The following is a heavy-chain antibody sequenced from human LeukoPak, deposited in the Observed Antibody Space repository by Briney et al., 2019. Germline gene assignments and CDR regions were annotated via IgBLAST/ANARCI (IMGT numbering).Heavy chain of an antibody. CDR3: ARDSARNYYYYYMDV. CDR2: IYSGGST. Sequence: PGGSLRLSCAASGFTVSSNYMSWVRQAPGKGLEWVSVIYSGGSTYYADPVKGRFTISRDNSKNTFYLQMNSLRPEDTAVYYCARDSARNYYYYYMDVWGRGTTVTVSS. J-gene: IGHJ6*03. V-gene: IGHV3-66*01. CDR1: GFTVSSNY.